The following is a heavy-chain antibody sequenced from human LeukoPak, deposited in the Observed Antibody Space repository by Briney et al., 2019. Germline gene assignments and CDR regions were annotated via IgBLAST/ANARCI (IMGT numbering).Heavy chain of an antibody. D-gene: IGHD6-6*01. Sequence: SETLSLTCTVSGGSISSAGYYWSWIRQPAGRGLEWIGRIYSTGSTNYNPSLKSRVVISIDKSKNQFSLNLSSVTAADTAVYYCARGDSSSPDYWGQGTLVTVSS. CDR2: IYSTGST. J-gene: IGHJ4*02. CDR3: ARGDSSSPDY. CDR1: GGSISSAGYY. V-gene: IGHV4-61*02.